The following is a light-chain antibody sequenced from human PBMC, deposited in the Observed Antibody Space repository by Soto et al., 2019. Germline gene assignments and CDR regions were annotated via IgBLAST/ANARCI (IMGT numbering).Light chain of an antibody. CDR3: SSYTSSSTLVV. J-gene: IGLJ2*01. CDR1: SSDVGGYNY. CDR2: DVS. V-gene: IGLV2-14*01. Sequence: QSALTQPDSVSGSPGQSITISCTGTSSDVGGYNYVSWYQQHPGKAPKLMIYDVSNRPSGVSNRFSGSKSGNTASLTSSGLQAEDEADYYCSSYTSSSTLVVFGGGTELTVL.